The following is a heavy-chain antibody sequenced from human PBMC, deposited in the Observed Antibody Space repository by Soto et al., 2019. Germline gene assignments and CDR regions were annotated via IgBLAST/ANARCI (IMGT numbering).Heavy chain of an antibody. Sequence: QVQLVQSGAGVKKPGASVKVSCKASGYTFTSYGISWVRQAPGQGLEWMGWISAYNGNTNNAQKLQGRVTMATDTSTSTAYMELRSLRSYDTAVYYCARRMIPFGGVIASDYGGQGTMVTVSS. V-gene: IGHV1-18*01. CDR3: ARRMIPFGGVIASDY. J-gene: IGHJ4*02. CDR2: ISAYNGNT. D-gene: IGHD3-16*02. CDR1: GYTFTSYG.